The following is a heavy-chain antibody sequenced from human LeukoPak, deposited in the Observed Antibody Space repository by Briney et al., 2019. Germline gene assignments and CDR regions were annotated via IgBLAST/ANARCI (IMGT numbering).Heavy chain of an antibody. CDR2: IVGRNGDT. Sequence: PGGSLRLSCAASGFTFSNYGMTWVRQAPGKTLEWVSTIVGRNGDTYYTDSVKGRFTISRDISKNSVYLQMSSLRGDDTAVYYCARDQSSSWYVAWFDPWGQGTLVTVSS. CDR1: GFTFSNYG. J-gene: IGHJ5*02. D-gene: IGHD6-13*01. V-gene: IGHV3-23*01. CDR3: ARDQSSSWYVAWFDP.